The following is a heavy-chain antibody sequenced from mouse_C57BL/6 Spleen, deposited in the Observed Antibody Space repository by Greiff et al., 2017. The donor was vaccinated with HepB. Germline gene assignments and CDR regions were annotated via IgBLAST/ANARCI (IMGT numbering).Heavy chain of an antibody. V-gene: IGHV1-64*01. Sequence: QVQLQQPGAELVKPGASVKLSCKASGYTFTSYWMHWVKQRPGQGLEWIGMIHPNSGSTNYNEKFKRKATLTVDKSSSTAYRQLSSLTSEDSAVYYCARSRGSSGYGYYFDYWGQGTTLTVSS. J-gene: IGHJ2*01. CDR3: ARSRGSSGYGYYFDY. CDR1: GYTFTSYW. CDR2: IHPNSGST. D-gene: IGHD3-2*02.